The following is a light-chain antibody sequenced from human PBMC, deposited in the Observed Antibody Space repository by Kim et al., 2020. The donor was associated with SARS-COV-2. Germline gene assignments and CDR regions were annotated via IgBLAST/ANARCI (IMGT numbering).Light chain of an antibody. CDR2: AAS. CDR3: LQGHTYPLT. CDR1: QDVRND. J-gene: IGKJ2*01. Sequence: SASVEDRVTITCRASQDVRNDLGWYQQKPGKAPKVLIYAASTLQSGVPSRFSGSAAGTDFTLTINSLQPEDFATYYCLQGHTYPLTFGQGTKLEI. V-gene: IGKV1-6*01.